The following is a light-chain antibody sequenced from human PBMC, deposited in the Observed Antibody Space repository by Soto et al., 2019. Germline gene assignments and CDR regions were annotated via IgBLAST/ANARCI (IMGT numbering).Light chain of an antibody. CDR3: QQYGSSPSIT. CDR1: QSVSSNY. Sequence: EIVLTQSPGTLSLSPGERATLSCRASQSVSSNYFAWYQQKPGQATSLLIYGASSRATGIPDRFSGSGSGTDFTLTISRLEPEDFAVYYCQQYGSSPSITFRQGTRLEIK. V-gene: IGKV3-20*01. J-gene: IGKJ5*01. CDR2: GAS.